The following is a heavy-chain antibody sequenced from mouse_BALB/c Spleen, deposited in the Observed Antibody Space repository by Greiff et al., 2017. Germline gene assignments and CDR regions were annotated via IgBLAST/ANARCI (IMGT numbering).Heavy chain of an antibody. V-gene: IGHV1-20*02. D-gene: IGHD2-14*01. Sequence: EVQLQQSGPELVKPGASVKISCKASGYSFTGYFMNWVMQSHGKSLEWIGRINPYNGDTFYNQKFKGKATLTVDKSSSTAHMELRSLASEDSAVYYCARNYRYDGGFDYWGQGTTLTVSS. CDR3: ARNYRYDGGFDY. J-gene: IGHJ2*01. CDR2: INPYNGDT. CDR1: GYSFTGYF.